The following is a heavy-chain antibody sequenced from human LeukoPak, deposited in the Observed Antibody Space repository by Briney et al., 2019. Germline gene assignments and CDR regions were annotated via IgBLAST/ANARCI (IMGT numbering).Heavy chain of an antibody. CDR3: ARFPSFYDLSGAANAFDI. CDR2: IHTSGGN. CDR1: ADSISNFW. Sequence: SETLSLTCTVSADSISNFWWNWIRLPAGKGLEWIGRIHTSGGNNYNPSLRSRVTTSLDTSKNQFSLQLTSVTAADTAVYYCARFPSFYDLSGAANAFDIWGQGTMVIVSS. D-gene: IGHD2-15*01. V-gene: IGHV4-4*07. J-gene: IGHJ3*02.